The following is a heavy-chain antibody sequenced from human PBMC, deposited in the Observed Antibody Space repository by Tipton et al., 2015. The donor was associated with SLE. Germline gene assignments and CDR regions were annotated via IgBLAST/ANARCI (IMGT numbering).Heavy chain of an antibody. CDR3: ARLYGGGMDV. J-gene: IGHJ6*02. D-gene: IGHD4/OR15-4a*01. V-gene: IGHV4-39*07. CDR1: GGSISSSSYY. CDR2: INHSGST. Sequence: TLSLTCTVSGGSISSSSYYWGWIRQPPGKGLEWIGEINHSGSTNYNPSLKSRVTISVDTSKNQFSLKLSSVTAADTAVYYCARLYGGGMDVWGQGTTVTVSS.